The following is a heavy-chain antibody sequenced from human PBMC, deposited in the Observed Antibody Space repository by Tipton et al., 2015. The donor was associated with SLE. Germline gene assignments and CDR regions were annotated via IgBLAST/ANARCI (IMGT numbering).Heavy chain of an antibody. D-gene: IGHD5/OR15-5a*01. Sequence: TLSLTCTVSGGSISSYNYFWSWVRQLPGKGLEWISYIHYTGSAFYNPSLESRLITSIDISKNQFSLKLHSLSAADTAVYYCAREVNTVGDSDAFDIWAKGQLSPSLQ. CDR3: AREVNTVGDSDAFDI. J-gene: IGHJ3*02. CDR1: GGSISSYNYF. V-gene: IGHV4-31*03. CDR2: IHYTGSA.